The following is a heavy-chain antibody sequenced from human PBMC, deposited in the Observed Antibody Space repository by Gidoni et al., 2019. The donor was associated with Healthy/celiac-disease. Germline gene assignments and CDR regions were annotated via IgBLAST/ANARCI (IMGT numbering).Heavy chain of an antibody. CDR3: ARGPQGNYDFWGRAPRQNWFDP. CDR2: IYYSGST. J-gene: IGHJ5*02. CDR1: GGSISSSSYY. Sequence: QLQLQESGPGLVKPSETLSLTCTVSGGSISSSSYYVGWIRQPPGKGLEWIGSIYYSGSTYYNPSLKSRVTISVDTSKNQFSLKLSSVTAADTAVYYCARGPQGNYDFWGRAPRQNWFDPWGQGTLVTVSS. V-gene: IGHV4-39*01. D-gene: IGHD3-3*01.